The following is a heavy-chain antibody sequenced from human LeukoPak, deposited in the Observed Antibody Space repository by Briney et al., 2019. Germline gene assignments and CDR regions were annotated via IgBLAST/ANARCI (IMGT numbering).Heavy chain of an antibody. CDR2: IKSKTDGGTT. Sequence: GGSLRLSCAASGFTFSNAWMSWVRQAPGKGLEWVGRIKSKTDGGTTDYAAPVKGRFTISRDDSKNTLYLQMNSLKTEDTAVYYCTASYYDILTGYPDGNWGQGTLVTVSS. V-gene: IGHV3-15*01. CDR3: TASYYDILTGYPDGN. J-gene: IGHJ4*02. CDR1: GFTFSNAW. D-gene: IGHD3-9*01.